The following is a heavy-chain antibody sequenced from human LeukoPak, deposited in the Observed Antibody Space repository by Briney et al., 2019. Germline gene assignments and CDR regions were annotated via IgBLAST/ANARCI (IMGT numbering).Heavy chain of an antibody. Sequence: GGSLRLSCAASGFTFNNYCMSWVRQAPGKGLVWVSRINSDGSSTNYADSVKGRFTISRDNAKNTLYLQMNSLRAEDTAVYYCARGKMRYCSSTSCLKEPDYWGQGTLVTVSS. CDR3: ARGKMRYCSSTSCLKEPDY. V-gene: IGHV3-74*01. CDR2: INSDGSST. D-gene: IGHD2-2*01. CDR1: GFTFNNYC. J-gene: IGHJ4*02.